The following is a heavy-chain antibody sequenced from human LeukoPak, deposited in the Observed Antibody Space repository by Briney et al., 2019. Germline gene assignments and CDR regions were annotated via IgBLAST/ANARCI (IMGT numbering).Heavy chain of an antibody. CDR2: INPGDSDT. CDR3: ARLGGYESGYYYYYMDV. V-gene: IGHV5-51*01. D-gene: IGHD5-12*01. CDR1: GYSFTNYW. J-gene: IGHJ6*03. Sequence: GESLKISCTAYGYSFTNYWIAWVRQMPGKGLEWMRIINPGDSDTRYSPSFQGQVTISADKSISTAYLQWSSLKASDTAMYYCARLGGYESGYYYYYMDVWGKGTTVTVSS.